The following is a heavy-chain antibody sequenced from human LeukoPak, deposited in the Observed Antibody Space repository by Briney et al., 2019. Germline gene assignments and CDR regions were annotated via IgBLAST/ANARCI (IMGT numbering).Heavy chain of an antibody. J-gene: IGHJ4*02. CDR1: GYTLNELS. CDR3: ATKDGSGIYVFDD. Sequence: ASVKVSCKVSGYTLNELSMHWVRQAPGKGLEWMGSFDPEDGETIYAQKFQGRVTMTEDTSTDTAYMELSNLRSEDTAVYYCATKDGSGIYVFDDWGQGTLVTVSS. CDR2: FDPEDGET. D-gene: IGHD3-10*01. V-gene: IGHV1-24*01.